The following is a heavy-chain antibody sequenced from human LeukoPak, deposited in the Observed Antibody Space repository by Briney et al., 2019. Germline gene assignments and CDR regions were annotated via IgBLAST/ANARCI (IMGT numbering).Heavy chain of an antibody. CDR1: GFTYSSYS. CDR3: ARARRRIAAAGTGGYYYYYMDV. Sequence: GGSLRLSCAASGFTYSSYSMNWVRQAPGKGLEWVSYISSSSTIYYADSVKGRFTISRDNAKNSLYLQMNSLRAEVTAVYYCARARRRIAAAGTGGYYYYYMDVWGKGTTVTVSS. D-gene: IGHD6-13*01. V-gene: IGHV3-48*01. J-gene: IGHJ6*03. CDR2: ISSSSTI.